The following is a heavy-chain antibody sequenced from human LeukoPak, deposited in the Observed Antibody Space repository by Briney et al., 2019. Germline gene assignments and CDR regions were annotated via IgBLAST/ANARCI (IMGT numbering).Heavy chain of an antibody. CDR2: SIPILGIA. V-gene: IGHV1-69*04. CDR3: ARDGIVVVPAAATPQDYYYYYMDV. CDR1: GGTFSSYT. D-gene: IGHD2-2*01. Sequence: SVKVSCKASGGTFSSYTISWLRQAPGQGLEWMGRSIPILGIANYAQKFQGRVTITADKSTSTAYMELSSLRSEDTAVCYCARDGIVVVPAAATPQDYYYYYMDVWGKGTTVTVSS. J-gene: IGHJ6*03.